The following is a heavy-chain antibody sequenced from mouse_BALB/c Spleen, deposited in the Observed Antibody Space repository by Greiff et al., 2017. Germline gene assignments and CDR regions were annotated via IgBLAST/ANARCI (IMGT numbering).Heavy chain of an antibody. CDR3: ARHGTTGPFAY. CDR1: GFTFSSYT. Sequence: EVKLMESGGGLVQPGGSLKLSCAASGFTFSSYTMSWVRQTPEKRLEWVAYISNGGGSTYYPDTVKGRFTISRDNAKNTLYLQMSSLKSEDTAMYYCARHGTTGPFAYWGQGTLVTVSA. J-gene: IGHJ3*01. V-gene: IGHV5-12-2*01. CDR2: ISNGGGST. D-gene: IGHD1-1*01.